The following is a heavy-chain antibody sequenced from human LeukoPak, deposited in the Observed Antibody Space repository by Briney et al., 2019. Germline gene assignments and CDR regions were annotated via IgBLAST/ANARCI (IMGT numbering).Heavy chain of an antibody. CDR3: ARVGGATPFDY. J-gene: IGHJ4*02. CDR1: SGSISGNNYY. CDR2: IYYSGST. Sequence: SETLSLTCTVSSGSISGNNYYWGWIRQPPGKGLEWIGSIYYSGSTYYNPSLKSRVTISVDTSKNQFSLKLSSVTAADTAVYYCARVGGATPFDYWGQGTLVTVSS. V-gene: IGHV4-39*07. D-gene: IGHD1-26*01.